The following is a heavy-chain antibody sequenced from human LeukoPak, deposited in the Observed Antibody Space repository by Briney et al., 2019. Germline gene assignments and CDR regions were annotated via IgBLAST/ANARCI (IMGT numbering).Heavy chain of an antibody. CDR2: IIPIFGTA. Sequence: GASVKVSCKASGGTFSSYAISWVRQATGQGLEWMGGIIPIFGTANYAQKFQGRVTITADKSTSTAYMELSSLRSEDTAVYYCARQPLGGDAIQKKYYFDYWGQGTLVTVSS. V-gene: IGHV1-69*06. J-gene: IGHJ4*02. CDR3: ARQPLGGDAIQKKYYFDY. D-gene: IGHD2-21*01. CDR1: GGTFSSYA.